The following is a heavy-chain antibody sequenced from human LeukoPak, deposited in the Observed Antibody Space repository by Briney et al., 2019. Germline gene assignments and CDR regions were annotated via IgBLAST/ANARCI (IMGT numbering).Heavy chain of an antibody. J-gene: IGHJ4*02. CDR2: INHSGST. CDR3: ARGLNDSWTGENY. Sequence: SETLSLTCAVYDGSSSGYYWSWIRQLPGKGLEWIGEINHSGSTNYNPSLKSRGTISLDTSKSQFSLKVRYVTAADTAVYYCARGLNDSWTGENYWGQGTLVTVSS. V-gene: IGHV4-34*01. CDR1: DGSSSGYY. D-gene: IGHD3-3*01.